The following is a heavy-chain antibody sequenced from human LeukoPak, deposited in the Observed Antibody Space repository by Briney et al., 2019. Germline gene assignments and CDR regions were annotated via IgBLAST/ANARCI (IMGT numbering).Heavy chain of an antibody. D-gene: IGHD2-2*01. CDR1: GDTFTDQY. V-gene: IGHV1-2*02. CDR2: IDPKSGGT. J-gene: IGHJ4*02. Sequence: ASVKVSCKASGDTFTDQYIHWVRQAPGQGLEWMGWIDPKSGGTKFAQKFQGRVTMTRDTSISTAYMEPSTLRSDDTAMYYCARDATMRPFDYWGQGALVTVSS. CDR3: ARDATMRPFDY.